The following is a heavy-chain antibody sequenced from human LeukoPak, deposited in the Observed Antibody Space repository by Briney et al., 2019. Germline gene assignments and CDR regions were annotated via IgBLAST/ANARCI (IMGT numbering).Heavy chain of an antibody. CDR2: VYYISNT. CDR3: ARTQSQSGSYRYYFGY. J-gene: IGHJ4*02. CDR1: GASVGSAGYY. Sequence: SETLSLTCSVSGASVGSAGYYWSWIRQPPGGRLEWIGYVYYISNTNYNPSLKSRVTMSVNPSTNQFSLKLSSVTAADTAMYYCARTQSQSGSYRYYFGYWGPGTLVTVSS. D-gene: IGHD1-26*01. V-gene: IGHV4-61*08.